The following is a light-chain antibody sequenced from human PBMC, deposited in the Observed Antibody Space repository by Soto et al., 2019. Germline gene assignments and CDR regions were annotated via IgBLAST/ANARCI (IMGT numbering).Light chain of an antibody. CDR3: QQYNTYPWT. CDR1: ESVSKW. CDR2: DAS. Sequence: DVQMTQSPSFLSASVGDKVTITCRATESVSKWLAWYQERPGNPPRPLIYDASTLESGVPSRFSGSGSGTECSLTISSLQADDFAIYYCQQYNTYPWTFGQGTKVEMK. J-gene: IGKJ1*01. V-gene: IGKV1-5*01.